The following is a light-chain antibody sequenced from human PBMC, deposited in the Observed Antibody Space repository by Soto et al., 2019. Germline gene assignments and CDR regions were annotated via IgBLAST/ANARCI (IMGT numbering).Light chain of an antibody. CDR3: QSYDSSLSAHYV. CDR1: SSNIGATYD. J-gene: IGLJ1*01. V-gene: IGLV1-40*01. CDR2: GNS. Sequence: QSVLKQPPSVSGAPGQRVTISCTGSSSNIGATYDVQWYQQLPGTAPKLLIYGNSNRPSGVPDRFSGSKSGTSASLAITGLQADDEADYYCQSYDSSLSAHYVFGTGTKVPVL.